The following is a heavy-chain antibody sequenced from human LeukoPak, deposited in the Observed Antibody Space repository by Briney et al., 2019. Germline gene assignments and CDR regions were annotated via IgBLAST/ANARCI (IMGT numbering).Heavy chain of an antibody. CDR3: ARDLAVAGTEEGYYYYGMDV. Sequence: KPGGSLRLSCAASGFTFSSYSMNWVRQAPGKGLEWVSSISSSSSYIYYADSVKGRFTISRDNSKNTLYLQMNSLRAEDTAVYYCARDLAVAGTEEGYYYYGMDVWGQGTTVTVSS. V-gene: IGHV3-21*01. CDR1: GFTFSSYS. D-gene: IGHD6-19*01. CDR2: ISSSSSYI. J-gene: IGHJ6*02.